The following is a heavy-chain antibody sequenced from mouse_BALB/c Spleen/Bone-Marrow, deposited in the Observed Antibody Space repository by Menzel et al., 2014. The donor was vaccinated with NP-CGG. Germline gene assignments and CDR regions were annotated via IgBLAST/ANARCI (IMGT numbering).Heavy chain of an antibody. Sequence: QVQLKDSGAELVRPGTSVKMSCKASGYAFTNYWIEWVKQRPGQGLEWIGVINPGSGGVNYNEKFKGKATLTADKSSSTAYIQLSSLTSDDSAVYFCSREITRYAVDYWGQGTSVTVSS. CDR1: GYAFTNYW. D-gene: IGHD2-4*01. CDR3: SREITRYAVDY. J-gene: IGHJ4*01. V-gene: IGHV1-54*01. CDR2: INPGSGGV.